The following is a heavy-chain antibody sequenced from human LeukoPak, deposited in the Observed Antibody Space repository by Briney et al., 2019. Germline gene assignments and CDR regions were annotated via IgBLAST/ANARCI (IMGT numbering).Heavy chain of an antibody. CDR1: GFTFSSYA. CDR2: ISYDGSNK. V-gene: IGHV3-30*01. D-gene: IGHD3-22*01. J-gene: IGHJ4*02. Sequence: GGSLRLSCAASGFTFSSYAMHWVRQAPGGGLEWVAVISYDGSNKYYADSVKGRLTISRDNSKNTLYLQMNSLRAEDTAVYYCARGEYYYDSSGYLDYWGQGTLVTVSS. CDR3: ARGEYYYDSSGYLDY.